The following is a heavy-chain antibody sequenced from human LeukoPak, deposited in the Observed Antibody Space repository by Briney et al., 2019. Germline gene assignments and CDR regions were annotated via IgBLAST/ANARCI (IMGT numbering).Heavy chain of an antibody. J-gene: IGHJ6*02. CDR2: ISSSSSYI. V-gene: IGHV3-21*01. CDR1: GFTFSSYS. D-gene: IGHD3-10*01. Sequence: PGGSLRLSCAASGFTFSSYSMNWVRQAPGKGLEWVSSISSSSSYIYYADPVKGRFTISRDNAKNSLYLQMNSLRAEDTAVYYCAREVPFYYYGMDVWGQGTTVTVSS. CDR3: AREVPFYYYGMDV.